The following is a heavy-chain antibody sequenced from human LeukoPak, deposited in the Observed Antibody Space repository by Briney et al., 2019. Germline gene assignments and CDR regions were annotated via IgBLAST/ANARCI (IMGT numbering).Heavy chain of an antibody. CDR3: ARVTDYDFWSGRQGGAFDF. J-gene: IGHJ3*01. CDR2: IYYTGDT. D-gene: IGHD3-3*01. V-gene: IGHV4-59*01. CDR1: GGSITDYY. Sequence: SETLSLTCTVSGGSITDYYWGWIRQPPGKGLEWIGYIYYTGDTIDNPSLNSRLTMSLDTSKSQFSLKLNFVTAADTALYYCARVTDYDFWSGRQGGAFDFWGHGTLVTVSS.